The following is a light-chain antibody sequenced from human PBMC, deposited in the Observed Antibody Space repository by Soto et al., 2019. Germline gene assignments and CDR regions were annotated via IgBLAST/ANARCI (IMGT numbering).Light chain of an antibody. CDR2: RAS. CDR3: QQYHNLWT. Sequence: EIVLTQSPGTLSLSPGDRATLSCRASQRVSNSYLAWYQQKPGQAPRLLIYRASTRATGTPARFSGSGSGTEFTLTITSLQSEDFALYYCQQYHNLWTFGQGTEVEIK. V-gene: IGKV3D-7*01. J-gene: IGKJ1*01. CDR1: QRVSNSY.